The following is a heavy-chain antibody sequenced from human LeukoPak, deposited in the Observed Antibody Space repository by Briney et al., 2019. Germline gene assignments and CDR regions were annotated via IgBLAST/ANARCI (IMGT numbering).Heavy chain of an antibody. CDR3: ATVKVGATHGDYGMDV. V-gene: IGHV4-59*01. D-gene: IGHD1-26*01. CDR1: GGSISSYY. Sequence: NASETLSLTCTVSGGSISSYYWSWIRQPPGKGLEWIGYIYYSGSTNYDPSLKSRVTISVDTSKNQFSLKLSSVTAADTAVYYCATVKVGATHGDYGMDVWGQGTTVTVSS. CDR2: IYYSGST. J-gene: IGHJ6*02.